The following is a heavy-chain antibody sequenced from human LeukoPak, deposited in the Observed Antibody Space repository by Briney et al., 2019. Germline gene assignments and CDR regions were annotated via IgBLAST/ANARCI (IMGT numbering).Heavy chain of an antibody. CDR3: ARDDRWDIVVVPAAMVGGIGY. CDR1: GFTFSSSG. V-gene: IGHV3-30*02. Sequence: QTGGSLRLSCVASGFTFSSSGMHWVRQSPGKGLDWVAFIRNDGNKYNYAESVKGRFTISRDNSKNTLYLQMDSLSAEDTAVYYCARDDRWDIVVVPAAMVGGIGYWGQGTLVTVSS. J-gene: IGHJ4*02. D-gene: IGHD2-2*01. CDR2: IRNDGNKY.